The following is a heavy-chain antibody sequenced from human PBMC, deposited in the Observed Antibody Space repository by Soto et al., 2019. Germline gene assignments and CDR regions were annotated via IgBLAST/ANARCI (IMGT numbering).Heavy chain of an antibody. CDR1: RFKFSAYC. D-gene: IGHD6-13*01. CDR2: IWNDGTNK. CDR3: ARDTWGIAAEGYYFDY. V-gene: IGHV3-33*01. Sequence: PGGSLRLSFATSRFKFSAYCMHWVRQAPGKGLEWVAVIWNDGTNKYYSDAVRGRFTVSRDNSKNTLYLQMNSLTVEDTALYYCARDTWGIAAEGYYFDYWGQGTPVTVAS. J-gene: IGHJ4*02.